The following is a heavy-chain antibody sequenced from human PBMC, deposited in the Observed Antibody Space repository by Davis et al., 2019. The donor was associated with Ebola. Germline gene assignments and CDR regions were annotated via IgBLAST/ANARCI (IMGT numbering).Heavy chain of an antibody. D-gene: IGHD2-8*01. V-gene: IGHV4-59*01. CDR3: ARLGVLYDY. CDR1: GGSISSYY. Sequence: GSLRLSCTVSGGSISSYYWSWIRQPPGKGLEWIGYIYYSGSTNYNPSLKSRVTISVDTSKNQFSLKLSSVTAADTAVYYCARLGVLYDYWGQGTLVTVSS. J-gene: IGHJ4*02. CDR2: IYYSGST.